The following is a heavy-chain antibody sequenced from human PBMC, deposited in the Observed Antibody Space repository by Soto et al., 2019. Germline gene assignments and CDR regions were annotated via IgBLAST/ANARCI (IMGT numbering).Heavy chain of an antibody. CDR2: ISSSGSTI. V-gene: IGHV3-48*03. Sequence: EVQLVESGGGLVQPGGSLRLSCAASGFTFSSYEVNWVRQAPGKGLEWVSYISSSGSTIYYADSVKGRFTISRDNAKNSLYLQMNSLRAEDTAVYYCARDGPGGEPIDYWGQGTLVTVSS. CDR1: GFTFSSYE. J-gene: IGHJ4*02. CDR3: ARDGPGGEPIDY.